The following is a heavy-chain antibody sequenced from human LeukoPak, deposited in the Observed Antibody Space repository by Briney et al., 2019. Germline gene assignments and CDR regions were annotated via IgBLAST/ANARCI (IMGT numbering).Heavy chain of an antibody. V-gene: IGHV3-21*01. J-gene: IGHJ4*02. CDR2: ISSSRDHI. D-gene: IGHD5-24*01. Sequence: GGSLRLSCAASGFTSSTYSMNWVRQAPGKGLEWVSSISSSRDHIYYADSVKGRFTISRDNAENSLHLQMSSLRAEDTAVYYCARATRNGYDYWGQGTLVTVSS. CDR1: GFTSSTYS. CDR3: ARATRNGYDY.